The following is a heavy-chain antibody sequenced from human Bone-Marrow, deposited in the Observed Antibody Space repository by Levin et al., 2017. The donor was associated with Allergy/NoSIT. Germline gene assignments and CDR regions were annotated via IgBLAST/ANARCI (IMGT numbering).Heavy chain of an antibody. J-gene: IGHJ5*02. V-gene: IGHV7-4-1*02. CDR3: AREEIYDYTSGSSSGFDP. Sequence: RASVKVSCKSSGYTFSNYPMNWVRLAPGHGLEWLGWINTNTGKPTYAQGFTGRFVFSLDASVSTAYLQIRGLKPEDTGVYYCAREEIYDYTSGSSSGFDPWGQGTLVTVSS. D-gene: IGHD3-16*01. CDR2: INTNTGKP. CDR1: GYTFSNYP.